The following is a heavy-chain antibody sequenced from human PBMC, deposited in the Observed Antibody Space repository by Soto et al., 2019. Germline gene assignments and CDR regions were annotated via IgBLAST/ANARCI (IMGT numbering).Heavy chain of an antibody. J-gene: IGHJ6*02. Sequence: QVQLVQSGAEVKKPGSSVKVSCKASGGTFSSYTISWVRQAPGQGLEWMGRIIPILGIANYAQKFQGRVRVTADKSTSTAYMELSSLRSEDTAVYYCARCSGGSCPRVGMDVWGQGTTVTVSS. CDR2: IIPILGIA. CDR1: GGTFSSYT. D-gene: IGHD2-15*01. CDR3: ARCSGGSCPRVGMDV. V-gene: IGHV1-69*02.